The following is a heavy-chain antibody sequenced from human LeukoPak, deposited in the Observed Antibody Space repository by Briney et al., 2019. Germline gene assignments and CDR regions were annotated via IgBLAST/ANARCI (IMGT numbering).Heavy chain of an antibody. D-gene: IGHD4-17*01. Sequence: ASVKVSCTASGGTFSSYAISWVRQAPGQGLEWMGRIIPIFGIASYAQKFQGRVTITADKSTSTAYMELSSLRSEDTAVYYCARASDGDYFGIFDYWGQGTLVTVSS. V-gene: IGHV1-69*04. CDR2: IIPIFGIA. CDR3: ARASDGDYFGIFDY. CDR1: GGTFSSYA. J-gene: IGHJ4*02.